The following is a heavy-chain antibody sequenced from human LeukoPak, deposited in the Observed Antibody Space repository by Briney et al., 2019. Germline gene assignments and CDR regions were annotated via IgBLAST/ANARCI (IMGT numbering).Heavy chain of an antibody. CDR2: IIPIFGTA. V-gene: IGHV1-69*05. CDR1: GGTFSSYA. J-gene: IGHJ4*02. Sequence: SVKVSCKASGGTFSSYAISWVRQAPGQGLEWMGRIIPIFGTANYAQKFQGRVTITTDESTSTAYMELSSLRSEDTAVYYCARASLLRGLVGYYFDSWGQGTPVTVFS. D-gene: IGHD3-16*02. CDR3: ARASLLRGLVGYYFDS.